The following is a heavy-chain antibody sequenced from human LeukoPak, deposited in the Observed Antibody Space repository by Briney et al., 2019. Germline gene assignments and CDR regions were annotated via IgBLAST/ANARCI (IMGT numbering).Heavy chain of an antibody. Sequence: PGGSLRLSCAASGFTFSSYAMSWVRQAPGKGPEWDSAISGSGGSTYYADSVKGRFTISRDNSKNTLYLQMNSLRAEDTAVYYCAGPGGTSCYASCPDYWGQGTLVTVSS. CDR1: GFTFSSYA. V-gene: IGHV3-23*01. CDR2: ISGSGGST. J-gene: IGHJ4*02. CDR3: AGPGGTSCYASCPDY. D-gene: IGHD2-2*01.